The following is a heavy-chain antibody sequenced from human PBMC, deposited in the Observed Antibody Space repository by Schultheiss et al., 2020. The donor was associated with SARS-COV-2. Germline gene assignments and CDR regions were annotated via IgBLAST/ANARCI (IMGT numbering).Heavy chain of an antibody. V-gene: IGHV1-18*01. Sequence: GESLKISCKAAGYTFSNFGFAWVRQAPGQGLEWMGWISAYNGNTKNAQKFQGRVTMTRNTSISTAYMELSSLRSEDTAVYYCARSPRGDFWSGYYTLSYYYYGMDVWGQGTTVTVSS. CDR2: ISAYNGNT. J-gene: IGHJ6*02. CDR1: GYTFSNFG. CDR3: ARSPRGDFWSGYYTLSYYYYGMDV. D-gene: IGHD3-3*01.